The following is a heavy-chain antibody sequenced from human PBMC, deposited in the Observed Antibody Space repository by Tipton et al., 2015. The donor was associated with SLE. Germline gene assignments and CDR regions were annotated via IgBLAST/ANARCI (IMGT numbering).Heavy chain of an antibody. Sequence: QVQLVQSGGGLIQPGGPLRLSCAASGFTVSSNYMSWVRQAPGKGLEWVAFIRYDGSNKYYADSVKGRFTISRDNSKNTLYLQMNSLRAEDTAVYHCAKAPIGDYWGQGTLVTVSS. CDR2: IRYDGSNK. D-gene: IGHD2-21*01. V-gene: IGHV3-30*02. J-gene: IGHJ4*02. CDR3: AKAPIGDY. CDR1: GFTVSSNY.